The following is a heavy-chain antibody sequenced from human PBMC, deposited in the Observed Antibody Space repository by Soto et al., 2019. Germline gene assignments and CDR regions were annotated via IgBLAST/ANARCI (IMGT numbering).Heavy chain of an antibody. CDR3: AREELPPGTSFNSWFDP. V-gene: IGHV3-21*01. Sequence: EGQLEESGGGLVKPGGSLTLSCVGSGFTFSNYKMNWVRQAPGQGLEWVSSISGSSTYIYYADSVRGRFTFSRDNAKNSVHLQMNSLRVEDTAVYFCAREELPPGTSFNSWFDPWGQGTLVTVSS. CDR1: GFTFSNYK. D-gene: IGHD1-1*01. CDR2: ISGSSTYI. J-gene: IGHJ5*02.